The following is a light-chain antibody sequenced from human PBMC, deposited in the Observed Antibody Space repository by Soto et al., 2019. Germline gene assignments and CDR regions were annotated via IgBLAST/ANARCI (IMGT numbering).Light chain of an antibody. Sequence: QSVLTQPASVSGSPGQSITISCTGTSTDIGAYNYVSWYQQHPGKAPKVMIYDVSKRPSGVLDRFSGSKSGNTASLTISGLQSEDEADYYCCSFAGNYIYVFGTGTKLTVL. CDR2: DVS. J-gene: IGLJ1*01. CDR1: STDIGAYNY. CDR3: CSFAGNYIYV. V-gene: IGLV2-11*01.